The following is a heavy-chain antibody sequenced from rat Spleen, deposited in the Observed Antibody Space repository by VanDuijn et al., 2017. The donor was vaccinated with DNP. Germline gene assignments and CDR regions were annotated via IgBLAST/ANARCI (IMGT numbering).Heavy chain of an antibody. CDR2: ISYDANST. CDR3: VRLEILRTYLDY. V-gene: IGHV5-29*01. CDR1: GFTFSNYY. D-gene: IGHD1-6*01. Sequence: EVKLVESGGGLVQPGRSLKLSCAASGFTFSNYYMAWVRQAPTKGLEWVATISYDANSTSYRDSVKGRFTISRDNAKSTLYLQMDSLRSDDTSTYDCVRLEILRTYLDYWGQGVMVTVSS. J-gene: IGHJ2*01.